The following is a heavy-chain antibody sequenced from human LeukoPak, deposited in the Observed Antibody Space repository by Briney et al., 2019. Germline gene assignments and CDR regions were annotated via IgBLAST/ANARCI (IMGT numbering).Heavy chain of an antibody. Sequence: SETLSLTCTVSGGSVSSSSYYWGWIRQPPGKGLEWIASIYYSGSTYYNPSLKSRVTISVDTSKNQFSLKLSSVTAADTAVHYCARATLDYYYDSSGYTTWFDPWGQGTLVTVSS. D-gene: IGHD3-22*01. CDR1: GGSVSSSSYY. J-gene: IGHJ5*02. V-gene: IGHV4-39*01. CDR3: ARATLDYYYDSSGYTTWFDP. CDR2: IYYSGST.